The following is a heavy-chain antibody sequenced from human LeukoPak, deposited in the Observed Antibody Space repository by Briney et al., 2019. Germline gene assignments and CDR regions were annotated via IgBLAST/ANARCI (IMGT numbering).Heavy chain of an antibody. CDR3: ARVYGDYVLDY. CDR1: GFTFSSYA. J-gene: IGHJ4*02. D-gene: IGHD4-17*01. V-gene: IGHV3-30-3*01. Sequence: GRSLRLSCAASGFTFSSYAMHWVRQAPGKGLEWVAVISYDGSNKYYADSVKGRFTISRDNSKNTLYLQMNSLRAEDTAVYYCARVYGDYVLDYWGQGTLVTVSS. CDR2: ISYDGSNK.